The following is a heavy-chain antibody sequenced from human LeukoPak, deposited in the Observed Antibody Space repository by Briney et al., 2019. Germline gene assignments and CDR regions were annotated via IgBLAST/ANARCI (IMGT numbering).Heavy chain of an antibody. V-gene: IGHV3-74*01. Sequence: GGSLRLSCAASGFTFSTYWMHWVRQAPGKGLVWVSHINVDGSGATYADSVKGRFTISRDNAKNTLYLQMNSLRAEDTAVYSCARASGPFDYWGQGTLVTVSS. D-gene: IGHD3-10*01. CDR1: GFTFSTYW. J-gene: IGHJ4*02. CDR2: INVDGSGA. CDR3: ARASGPFDY.